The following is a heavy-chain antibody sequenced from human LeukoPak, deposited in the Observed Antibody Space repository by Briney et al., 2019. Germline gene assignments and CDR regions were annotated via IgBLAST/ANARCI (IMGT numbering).Heavy chain of an antibody. Sequence: SVKVSCKASADTFRSSAIRWVRPAPGQGLEWMGGIIHIFGTANYAQKFQGRVTTTADKSTSTAYMELSSLRSEDTAVSYCGRIRVFGDFGNDVWGQGTTVTVSS. CDR3: GRIRVFGDFGNDV. D-gene: IGHD3-16*01. CDR1: ADTFRSSA. CDR2: IIHIFGTA. V-gene: IGHV1-69*06. J-gene: IGHJ6*01.